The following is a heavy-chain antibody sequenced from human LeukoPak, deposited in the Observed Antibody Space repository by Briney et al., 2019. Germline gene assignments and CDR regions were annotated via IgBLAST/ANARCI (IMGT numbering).Heavy chain of an antibody. CDR2: SRIKADGYIT. V-gene: IGHV3-72*01. CDR3: VRGLNSFDL. CDR1: GFSFSDHY. J-gene: IGHJ4*02. Sequence: GGSLRLSCAVSGFSFSDHYLDWVRQTPGRGLEWVGRSRIKADGYITQYAASVKDRFTISRDESKDSLHLQMNSPNTEDTAVYYCVRGLNSFDLWGQGTPVTVSS.